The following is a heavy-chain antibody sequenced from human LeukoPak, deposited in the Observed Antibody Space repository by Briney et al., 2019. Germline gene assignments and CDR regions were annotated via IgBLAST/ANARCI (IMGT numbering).Heavy chain of an antibody. CDR3: AKRTGVVRGVIRAFDY. J-gene: IGHJ4*02. CDR1: GFAFSSYA. V-gene: IGHV3-23*01. D-gene: IGHD3-10*01. Sequence: PGGSLRLSCAASGFAFSSYAMSWVRQAPGKGLEWVSAISGSGGSTYYADSVKGRFTISRDNSKNTLYLQMNSLRAEDTAVYYCAKRTGVVRGVIRAFDYWGQGTLVTVSS. CDR2: ISGSGGST.